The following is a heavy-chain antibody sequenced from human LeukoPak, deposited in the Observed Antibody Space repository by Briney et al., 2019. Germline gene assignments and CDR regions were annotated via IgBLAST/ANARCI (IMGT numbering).Heavy chain of an antibody. D-gene: IGHD1-26*01. J-gene: IGHJ5*02. CDR3: AKAYFMGATTGWFDP. V-gene: IGHV3-23*01. CDR2: ISGSGGST. Sequence: PGASLRLSCAASGFTFSSYAMSWVRQAPGKGLEWVSAISGSGGSTCYADSVKGRFTISRDNSKNTLYLQMNSLRAEDTAVYYCAKAYFMGATTGWFDPWGQGTLVTVSS. CDR1: GFTFSSYA.